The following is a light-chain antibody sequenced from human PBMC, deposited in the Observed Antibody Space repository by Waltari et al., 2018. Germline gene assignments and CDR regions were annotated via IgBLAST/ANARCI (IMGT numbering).Light chain of an antibody. Sequence: IQLTQSPSSLSASVGDRVTITCRASQGISSYLAWYQQKPGKAPKVLSYVASTLQSGVPSRFSGSGSGTDFTLTISSLQPEDFATYYCQQLNSFPLTFGGGTKVEIK. CDR1: QGISSY. J-gene: IGKJ4*01. V-gene: IGKV1-9*01. CDR3: QQLNSFPLT. CDR2: VAS.